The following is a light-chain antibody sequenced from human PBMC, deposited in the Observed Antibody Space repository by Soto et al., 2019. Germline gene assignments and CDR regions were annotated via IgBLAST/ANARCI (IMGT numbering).Light chain of an antibody. CDR1: QSVSSSY. CDR3: QQYGSSPLT. CDR2: GAS. J-gene: IGKJ4*02. V-gene: IGKV3-20*01. Sequence: EIVLTQSPGTLSLYPGERATLSCRASQSVSSSYLAWYQQKPGQAPRLLIYGASRRATGIPDRFSGSGSGTDFTLTISRLEPEDFEVYYCQQYGSSPLTFGGGTKVEIK.